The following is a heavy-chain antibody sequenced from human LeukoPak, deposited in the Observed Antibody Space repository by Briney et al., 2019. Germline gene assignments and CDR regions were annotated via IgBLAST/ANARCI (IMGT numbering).Heavy chain of an antibody. CDR2: ISYDGSNK. D-gene: IGHD3-22*01. J-gene: IGHJ3*02. Sequence: GALRLSCAASGFTFSSYGMHWVRQAPGKGLEWVAVISYDGSNKYYADSVKGRFTISRDNSKNTLYLQMNSLRAEDTAVYYCAKEMYYYDSSGYYHGAFDIWGQGTMVTVSS. V-gene: IGHV3-30*18. CDR1: GFTFSSYG. CDR3: AKEMYYYDSSGYYHGAFDI.